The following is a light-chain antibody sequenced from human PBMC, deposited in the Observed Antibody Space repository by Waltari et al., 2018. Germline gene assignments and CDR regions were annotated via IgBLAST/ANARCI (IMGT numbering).Light chain of an antibody. CDR2: DAS. CDR3: QQRSNWLT. J-gene: IGKJ4*01. CDR1: QSVSSY. V-gene: IGKV3-11*01. Sequence: EIVLTPSPDTLSLSPGERATLSFRASQSVSSYLAWNQQKPGQAPRLLIYDASNRATGIPARFRGSGSGTDFTLTISSLEPEDFAVYYCQQRSNWLTFGGGTKVEIK.